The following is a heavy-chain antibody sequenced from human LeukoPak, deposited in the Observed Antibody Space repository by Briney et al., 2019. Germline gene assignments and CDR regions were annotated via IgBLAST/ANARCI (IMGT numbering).Heavy chain of an antibody. CDR2: ISYDGSNK. J-gene: IGHJ4*02. D-gene: IGHD6-13*01. CDR3: ARDPGSSWYRGGYFDY. CDR1: GFTFSSYG. V-gene: IGHV3-30*03. Sequence: GRSLRLSCAASGFTFSSYGMHWVRQAPGKGLEWVAVISYDGSNKYYADSVKGRFTISRDNSKNTLYLQMNSLRAEDTAVYYCARDPGSSWYRGGYFDYWGQGTLVTVSS.